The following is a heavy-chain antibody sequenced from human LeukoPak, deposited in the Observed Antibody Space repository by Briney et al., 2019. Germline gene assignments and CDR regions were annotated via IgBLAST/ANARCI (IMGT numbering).Heavy chain of an antibody. CDR2: IYPGDSDT. CDR3: ARSVYCSSTSCFQTIDY. D-gene: IGHD2-2*01. J-gene: IGHJ4*02. Sequence: GESLKISYKGSGYSFTSYWIGWVRQMPGKGLEWMGIIYPGDSDTRYSPSFQGQVTISADKSISTAYLQWSSLKASDTAMYYCARSVYCSSTSCFQTIDYWGQGTLVTVSS. CDR1: GYSFTSYW. V-gene: IGHV5-51*01.